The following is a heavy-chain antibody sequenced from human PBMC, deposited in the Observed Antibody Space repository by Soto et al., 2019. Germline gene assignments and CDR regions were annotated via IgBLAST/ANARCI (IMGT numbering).Heavy chain of an antibody. D-gene: IGHD1-1*01. CDR2: IIPILGIA. CDR3: ARGTTGTLPAHAFDI. Sequence: GASVKVSCKASGGTFSSYTISWVRQAPGQGLEWMGRIIPILGIANYAQKFQGRVTITADKSTSTAYMELSSLRSEDTAVYYCARGTTGTLPAHAFDIWGQGTMVTVSS. V-gene: IGHV1-69*02. J-gene: IGHJ3*02. CDR1: GGTFSSYT.